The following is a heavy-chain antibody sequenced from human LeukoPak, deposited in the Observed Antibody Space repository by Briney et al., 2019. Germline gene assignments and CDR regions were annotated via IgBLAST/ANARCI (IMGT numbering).Heavy chain of an antibody. V-gene: IGHV4-4*09. Sequence: PSETLSLTCTVSGDSISSYYWSWIRQPPWKGLEWIGYIYTSGGTNYIPSLKGRVTISIDTSKNQFSLKLSSVTAADSAVYYYLDYWGQGTLVTVSS. CDR1: GDSISSYY. J-gene: IGHJ4*02. CDR2: IYTSGGT. CDR3: LDY.